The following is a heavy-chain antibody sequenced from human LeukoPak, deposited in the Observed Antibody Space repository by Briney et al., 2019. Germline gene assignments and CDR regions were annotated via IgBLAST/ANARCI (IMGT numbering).Heavy chain of an antibody. CDR1: GGSISSYY. V-gene: IGHV4-59*08. CDR2: IYYSGST. CDR3: ARQRRVRGAKEVYYYYYYYMDV. J-gene: IGHJ6*03. D-gene: IGHD3-10*01. Sequence: SETLSLTCTVSGGSISSYYWSWIRQPPGKGLEWIGYIYYSGSTNYNPSLKSRVTISVDTSKNQFSLKLSSVTAADTAVYYCARQRRVRGAKEVYYYYYYYMDVWGKGTTVTISS.